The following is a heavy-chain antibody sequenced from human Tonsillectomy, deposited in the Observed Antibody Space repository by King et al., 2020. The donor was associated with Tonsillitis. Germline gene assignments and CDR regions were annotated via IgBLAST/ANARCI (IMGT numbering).Heavy chain of an antibody. CDR3: ASISQGDGYPIY. CDR1: GGTFSSYA. Sequence: QKQLVQSGAEVKKPGSSVKVSCKASGGTFSSYAISWVRQAPGQGLEWMGRSIPILGIANYAQKFQGRVTITADKSTSTAYMELSSLRSADTAVYYCASISQGDGYPIYWGQGTLVTVSS. V-gene: IGHV1-69*09. J-gene: IGHJ4*02. CDR2: SIPILGIA. D-gene: IGHD5-24*01.